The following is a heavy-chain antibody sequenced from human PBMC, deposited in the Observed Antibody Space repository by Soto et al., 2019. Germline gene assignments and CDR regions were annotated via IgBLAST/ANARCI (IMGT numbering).Heavy chain of an antibody. J-gene: IGHJ4*02. V-gene: IGHV4-39*01. CDR3: ARPPAAGKYYFNY. CDR2: IYYSGST. Sequence: SETLSLTCTVSGGSISSSSYYWGWIRQPPGKGLEWIGSIYYSGSTYYNPSLKSRVTISVDTSKNQFSLKLSSVTAADTAVYYWARPPAAGKYYFNYGGQEPRSTVP. CDR1: GGSISSSSYY.